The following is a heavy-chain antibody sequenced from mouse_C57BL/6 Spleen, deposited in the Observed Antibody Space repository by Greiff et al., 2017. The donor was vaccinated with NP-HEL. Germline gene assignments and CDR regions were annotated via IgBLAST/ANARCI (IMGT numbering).Heavy chain of an antibody. V-gene: IGHV1-61*01. CDR1: GYTFTSYW. CDR3: ARWRLGDWYFDV. Sequence: VQLQQPGAELVRPGSSVKLSCKASGYTFTSYWMDWVQQRPGQGLEWIGNIYPSDSETHYNQKFKDKATLTVDKSSSTAYMQLSSLTSEDSAVYCCARWRLGDWYFDVWGKGTPVTVSA. D-gene: IGHD3-2*02. CDR2: IYPSDSET. J-gene: IGHJ1*03.